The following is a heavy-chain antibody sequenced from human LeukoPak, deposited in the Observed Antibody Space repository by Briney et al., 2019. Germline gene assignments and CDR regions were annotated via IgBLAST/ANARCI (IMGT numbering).Heavy chain of an antibody. CDR1: EFTFSTYS. J-gene: IGHJ4*02. D-gene: IGHD2-8*01. CDR3: GVLTLNPG. V-gene: IGHV3-21*01. Sequence: GGSLRLSCAASEFTFSTYSMNWVRQAPGKGLEWVSSISSGSTYIYYADSVKGRFTISRDNAKNSLYLQMNSLRAEDTAVYYCGVLTLNPGWGQGTLVSVSS. CDR2: ISSGSTYI.